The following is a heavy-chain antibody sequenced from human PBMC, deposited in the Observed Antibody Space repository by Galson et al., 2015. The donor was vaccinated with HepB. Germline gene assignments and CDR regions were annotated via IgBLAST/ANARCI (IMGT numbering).Heavy chain of an antibody. Sequence: SLRLSCAASGFTFSSYQMNWVRQAPGKGLEWVSYISSSGSTIYYADSVKGRFTISRDNAKNSLYLQMNSLRAEDTAVYYCASRGPLLAVGYFQHWGQGTLVTVSS. CDR2: ISSSGSTI. J-gene: IGHJ1*01. CDR1: GFTFSSYQ. V-gene: IGHV3-48*03. CDR3: ASRGPLLAVGYFQH. D-gene: IGHD1-26*01.